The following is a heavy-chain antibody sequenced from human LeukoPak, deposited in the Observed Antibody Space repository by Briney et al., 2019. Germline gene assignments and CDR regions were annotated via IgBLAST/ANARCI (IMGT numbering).Heavy chain of an antibody. J-gene: IGHJ4*02. D-gene: IGHD1-7*01. CDR2: IYYSGST. CDR1: GGSISSYY. CDR3: ARVAYGNYYFDY. Sequence: SETLSLTCTVSGGSISSYYWSWIRQPPGKGLEWIGYIYYSGSTNYNPSLKSRVTISVDTSKNQFSLKLSSVTAADTAVYYCARVAYGNYYFDYWGQGTLVTVSS. V-gene: IGHV4-59*01.